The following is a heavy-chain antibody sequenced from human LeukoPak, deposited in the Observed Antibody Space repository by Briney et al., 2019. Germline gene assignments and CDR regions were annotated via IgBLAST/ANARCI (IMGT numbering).Heavy chain of an antibody. CDR3: SRLAYYGDFYFDS. Sequence: GGSLRLSCAASGFTVSSNYMSWVRQAPGRGLEWVSVIYGGGGKKYSDSVKGGFTISRDDSKNTLFLQRSSLRPEDTAVYYCSRLAYYGDFYFDSWGQGTLVTVSS. CDR2: IYGGGGK. CDR1: GFTVSSNY. D-gene: IGHD4-17*01. V-gene: IGHV3-66*02. J-gene: IGHJ4*02.